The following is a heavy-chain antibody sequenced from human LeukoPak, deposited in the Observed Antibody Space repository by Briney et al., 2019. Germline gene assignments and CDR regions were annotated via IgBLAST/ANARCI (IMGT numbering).Heavy chain of an antibody. Sequence: GGSLRLSCAASGFTFSNAWMSWVRQAPGKGLEWVGRIKSETDGGTTDYAAPVKGRFTISRHDSKNTLYLQMNSLKTEDTAVYYCTTDYYYYDSSGHYWGQGTLVSVSS. CDR2: IKSETDGGTT. CDR3: TTDYYYYDSSGHY. V-gene: IGHV3-15*01. D-gene: IGHD3-22*01. CDR1: GFTFSNAW. J-gene: IGHJ4*02.